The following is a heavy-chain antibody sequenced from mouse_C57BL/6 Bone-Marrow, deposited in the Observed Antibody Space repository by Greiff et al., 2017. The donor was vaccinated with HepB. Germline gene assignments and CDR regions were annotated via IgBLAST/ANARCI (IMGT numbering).Heavy chain of an antibody. J-gene: IGHJ1*03. D-gene: IGHD2-3*01. V-gene: IGHV5-9*01. CDR1: GFTFSSYT. Sequence: EVHLVESGGGLVKPGGSLKLSCAASGFTFSSYTMSWVRQTPEQRLEWVATISGGGGNTYYPDSVKGRFTISRDNAKNTLYLQMSSLRSEDTALYYCASRWLLLYWYVDVWGTGTTVTVSS. CDR3: ASRWLLLYWYVDV. CDR2: ISGGGGNT.